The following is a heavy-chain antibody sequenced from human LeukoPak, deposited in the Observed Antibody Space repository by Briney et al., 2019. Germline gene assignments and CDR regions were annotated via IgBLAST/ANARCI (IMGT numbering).Heavy chain of an antibody. CDR2: IYHSGST. V-gene: IGHV4-38-2*02. D-gene: IGHD4-23*01. Sequence: SETLSLTCTVSSYPISSGYYWGWIRQFPGEGLEWIGSIYHSGSTYYNPSLKSRVTISVDTSKNQFPLKLSSVTAADTAVYYCASASSVVTHAFDIWGQGTMVTVSS. CDR3: ASASSVVTHAFDI. CDR1: SYPISSGYY. J-gene: IGHJ3*02.